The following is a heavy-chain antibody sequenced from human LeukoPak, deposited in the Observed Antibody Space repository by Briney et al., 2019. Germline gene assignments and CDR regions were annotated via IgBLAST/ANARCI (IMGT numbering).Heavy chain of an antibody. CDR1: GYTFTGYY. Sequence: ASVKVSFRTSGYTFTGYYMHWVRQAPGQGLEWMGWINPNSGGTDCAQKFQGRVTMTRDTSISTAYMELSRLTSDDTAVYYCARYNDGAFHFDYWGQGTLVTVSS. CDR2: INPNSGGT. CDR3: ARYNDGAFHFDY. V-gene: IGHV1-2*02. D-gene: IGHD1-1*01. J-gene: IGHJ4*02.